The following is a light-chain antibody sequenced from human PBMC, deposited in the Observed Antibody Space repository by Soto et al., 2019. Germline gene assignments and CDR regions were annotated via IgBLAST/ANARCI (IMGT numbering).Light chain of an antibody. CDR2: GNT. CDR3: QSYDTSLSAV. V-gene: IGLV1-40*01. Sequence: QSVLTQPPSVSGAPGQRVTISCTGSSSNIGAGYDVHWYQQLPGTAPKLLIFGNTNRPSGVPDRISGSKSGTAASLVITGLQAEDEADYYCQSYDTSLSAVFGGGTKLTVL. J-gene: IGLJ7*01. CDR1: SSNIGAGYD.